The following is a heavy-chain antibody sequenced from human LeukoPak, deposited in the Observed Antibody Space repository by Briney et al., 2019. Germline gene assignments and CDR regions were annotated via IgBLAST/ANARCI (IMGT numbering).Heavy chain of an antibody. CDR3: ATYYYDSSGYYYPRDY. D-gene: IGHD3-22*01. V-gene: IGHV1-69*13. CDR2: IIPIFGTA. Sequence: SVKVSCKASGGTFSSYAISWVRQAPGQGLEWMGGIIPIFGTANYAQKFQGRVTITADESTSTAYMELSSLRSEDTAMYYCATYYYDSSGYYYPRDYWGQGTLVTVSS. J-gene: IGHJ4*02. CDR1: GGTFSSYA.